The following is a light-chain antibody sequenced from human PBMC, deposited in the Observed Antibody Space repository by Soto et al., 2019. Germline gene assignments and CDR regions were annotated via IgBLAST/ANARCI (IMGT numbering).Light chain of an antibody. Sequence: QSALTQPASVSGSPGQSITISCIGSSSDVGGYNYVSWYQHHTGRVPKPMIFEVSDRPSGVSSRFSGSKSGNTAYLTISGLQAEDEADYYCSSFSSTSTIVFGGGTQLTVL. CDR1: SSDVGGYNY. CDR2: EVS. J-gene: IGLJ7*01. CDR3: SSFSSTSTIV. V-gene: IGLV2-14*01.